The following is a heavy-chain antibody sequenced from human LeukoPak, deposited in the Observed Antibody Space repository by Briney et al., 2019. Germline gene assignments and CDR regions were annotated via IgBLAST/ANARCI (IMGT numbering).Heavy chain of an antibody. CDR3: ARLKDLWFDP. Sequence: SETLSLTCTVSGGSISSHYWSWIRQTPGKGLEWIGYISYSGGTNHHPSLKSRVTISVDTSKSQFSLQLTSVTAADAAVYYCARLKDLWFDPWGQGTLVTVSS. J-gene: IGHJ5*02. CDR1: GGSISSHY. CDR2: ISYSGGT. D-gene: IGHD2-15*01. V-gene: IGHV4-59*11.